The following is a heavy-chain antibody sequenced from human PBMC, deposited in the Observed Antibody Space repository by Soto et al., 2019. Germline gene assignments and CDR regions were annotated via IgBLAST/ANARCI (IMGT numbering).Heavy chain of an antibody. J-gene: IGHJ4*02. CDR3: ATYRRYYDSSGYF. V-gene: IGHV3-11*01. D-gene: IGHD3-22*01. CDR1: VCTFSNAW. Sequence: PVGSLRLSCASSVCTFSNAWMSCVRHSPGKWLDWVSSIIDGGSAMSYADSVKGRFTISRDNAKNSLFLQMNSLRAEDTAVYYCATYRRYYDSSGYFWGQGTLVSVSS. CDR2: IIDGGSAM.